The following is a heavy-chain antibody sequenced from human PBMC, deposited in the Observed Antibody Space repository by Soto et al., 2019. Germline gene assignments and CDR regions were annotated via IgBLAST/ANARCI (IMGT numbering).Heavy chain of an antibody. CDR3: SHIPNYYQYDWFDP. CDR1: GFSLTTRGVG. Sequence: QIPLKESGPTLVKPTQTLTLTCTFSGFSLTTRGVGVGWIRQPPGKALECLALIYWDDDKRYSPSLQSRLSITKDTSKNQVVLTMTNVDPVDTATYYCSHIPNYYQYDWFDPWGQGTLVSVSS. D-gene: IGHD3-16*01. CDR2: IYWDDDK. V-gene: IGHV2-5*02. J-gene: IGHJ5*02.